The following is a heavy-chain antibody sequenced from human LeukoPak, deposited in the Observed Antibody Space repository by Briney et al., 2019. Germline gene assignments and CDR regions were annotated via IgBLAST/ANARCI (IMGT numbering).Heavy chain of an antibody. CDR1: GGSISSSSYY. V-gene: IGHV4-39*01. CDR2: IYYSGST. CDR3: ARHDNRRVGATHAPSAY. D-gene: IGHD1-26*01. J-gene: IGHJ4*02. Sequence: SETLSLTCTVSGGSISSSSYYWGWIRQPPGKGLEWIGSIYYSGSTYYSPSLKSRVTISVDSSKNQFSLKLSSVTAADTAVYYCARHDNRRVGATHAPSAYWGQGTLVTVSS.